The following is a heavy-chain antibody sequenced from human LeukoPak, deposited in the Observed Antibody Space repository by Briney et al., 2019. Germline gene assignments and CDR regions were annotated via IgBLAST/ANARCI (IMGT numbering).Heavy chain of an antibody. V-gene: IGHV1-18*01. CDR3: ARDQGLKYPYYCMDV. CDR2: ISAYNGNT. J-gene: IGHJ6*02. CDR1: GYTFTSYG. Sequence: ASVKVSCKASGYTFTSYGISWVRQAPGQGLEWMGWISAYNGNTNYAQKLQGRVTMTTDTSTNPAYMELRSLRSDDSAVYYCARDQGLKYPYYCMDVWGQGTTVTVSS. D-gene: IGHD2/OR15-2a*01.